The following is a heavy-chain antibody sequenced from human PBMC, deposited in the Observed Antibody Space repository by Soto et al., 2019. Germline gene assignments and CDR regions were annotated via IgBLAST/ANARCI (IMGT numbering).Heavy chain of an antibody. J-gene: IGHJ1*01. CDR1: GYTFTSYG. Sequence: QVQLVQSGAEVKKPGASVKVSCKASGYTFTSYGISWVRQAPGQGLEWMGWISAYDGNTNYAQKLQGRVTMTTDPDTRTDYMELRIQRSDDTAVDYRASGPQRRGERADYVRHWGQGTLVTVSS. V-gene: IGHV1-18*01. CDR2: ISAYDGNT. D-gene: IGHD1-1*01. CDR3: ASGPQRRGERADYVRH.